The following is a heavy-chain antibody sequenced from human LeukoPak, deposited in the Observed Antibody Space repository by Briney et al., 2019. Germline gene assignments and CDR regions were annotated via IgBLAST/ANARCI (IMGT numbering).Heavy chain of an antibody. J-gene: IGHJ6*02. CDR3: ARDMAGGGFGELSWFYYGMDV. Sequence: PSGTLSLTCAVSGGSISSSNWWRWVRQPPGKGLEWIGEIYHSGSTNYNPSLKGRVTISVDKSKNQFSLKLSSVTAADTAVYYCARDMAGGGFGELSWFYYGMDVWGQGTTVTGSS. V-gene: IGHV4-4*02. CDR1: GGSISSSNW. D-gene: IGHD3-10*01. CDR2: IYHSGST.